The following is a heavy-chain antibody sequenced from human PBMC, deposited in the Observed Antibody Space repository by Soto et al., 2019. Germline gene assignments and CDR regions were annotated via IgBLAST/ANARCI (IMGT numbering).Heavy chain of an antibody. CDR2: IWYDGSNK. Sequence: PGGSLRLSCAASGFTFTSFGMHWVRQAPGKGLEWVAVIWYDGSNKYYGDSVRGRLTISRDNSKNTLYLQMNSLRAEDTAVYYCARNSLGDLSPAFYMDVWGKGTTVTVSS. V-gene: IGHV3-33*01. CDR1: GFTFTSFG. J-gene: IGHJ6*03. D-gene: IGHD3-16*02. CDR3: ARNSLGDLSPAFYMDV.